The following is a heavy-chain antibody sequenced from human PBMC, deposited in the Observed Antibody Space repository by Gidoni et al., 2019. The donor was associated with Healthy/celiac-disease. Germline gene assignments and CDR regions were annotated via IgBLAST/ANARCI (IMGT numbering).Heavy chain of an antibody. D-gene: IGHD4-17*01. CDR2: ISSSSRYI. CDR1: GFTFSSYS. V-gene: IGHV3-21*01. CDR3: ARGADYVSSPSEIDY. Sequence: EVQLVESGGGLVKPGGSLRLSCAASGFTFSSYSMNWVRQAPGKGLEWVSSISSSSRYIYYADSVKGRFTISRDNAKNSLYLQMNSLRVEDTAVYYCARGADYVSSPSEIDYWGQGTLVTVSS. J-gene: IGHJ4*02.